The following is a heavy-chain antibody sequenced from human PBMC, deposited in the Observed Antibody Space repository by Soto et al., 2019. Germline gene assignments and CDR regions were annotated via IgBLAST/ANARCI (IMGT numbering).Heavy chain of an antibody. V-gene: IGHV3-21*01. CDR3: ARGSLHPIDY. D-gene: IGHD1-26*01. J-gene: IGHJ4*02. CDR2: ISSSSSYI. CDR1: GFTFSSYS. Sequence: EVQLVESGGGLVKPGGSLRLSCAASGFTFSSYSMNWVRQAPGKGLEWVSSISSSSSYIYYADSVQGRFTISRDNAKNSLYLQMNSLRAEDTAVYYCARGSLHPIDYWGQGTLVTVSS.